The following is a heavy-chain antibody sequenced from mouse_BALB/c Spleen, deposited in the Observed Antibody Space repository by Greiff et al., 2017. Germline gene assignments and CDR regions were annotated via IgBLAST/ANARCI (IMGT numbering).Heavy chain of an antibody. V-gene: IGHV3-8*02. CDR2: ISYSGST. CDR3: ARSITTVVAHYFDY. D-gene: IGHD1-1*01. CDR1: GDSITSGY. J-gene: IGHJ2*01. Sequence: EVQLQQSGPSLVKPSQTLSLTCSVTGDSITSGYWNWIRKFPGNKLEYMGYISYSGSTYYNPSLKSRISVTRDTSKNQYYLQLNSVTTEDTATYYCARSITTVVAHYFDYWGQGTTLTVSS.